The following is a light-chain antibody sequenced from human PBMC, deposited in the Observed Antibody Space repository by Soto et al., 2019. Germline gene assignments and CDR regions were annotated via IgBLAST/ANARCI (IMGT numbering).Light chain of an antibody. CDR2: DVS. CDR1: PSAGTF. Sequence: DIVMTQSPATLSVSPGDRATLSCRASPSAGTFLAWYQQKPGQAPRLLMYDVSTRATGVPARFSGSGSGTEFPLTISSLQSDDFAVYFCQQYNHWPPLTFGGGTKVEMK. V-gene: IGKV3D-15*01. J-gene: IGKJ4*01. CDR3: QQYNHWPPLT.